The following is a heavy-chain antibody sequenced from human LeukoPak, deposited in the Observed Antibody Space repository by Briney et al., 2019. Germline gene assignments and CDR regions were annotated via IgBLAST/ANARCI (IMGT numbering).Heavy chain of an antibody. CDR2: ISGSGGST. CDR1: GFTFSSYA. J-gene: IGHJ4*02. Sequence: GGSLRLSCAASGFTFSSYAMSWVRQAPGKGLEWVSAISGSGGSTYYADSVKGRFTISRDNSKNTLYLQMNSLRDEDTAVYYCAKSLVVVVAAPFDYWGQGTLVTVSS. D-gene: IGHD2-15*01. CDR3: AKSLVVVVAAPFDY. V-gene: IGHV3-23*01.